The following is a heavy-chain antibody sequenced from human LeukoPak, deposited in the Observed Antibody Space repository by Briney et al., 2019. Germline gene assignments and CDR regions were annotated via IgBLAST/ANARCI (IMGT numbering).Heavy chain of an antibody. CDR3: ARTRITVTTRSWDY. J-gene: IGHJ4*02. CDR2: INSEGSTT. CDR1: GFTFSRYW. Sequence: GGSLRLSCTASGFTFSRYWMHWVRQAPGKGLVWVSRINSEGSTTSYADSVKGRFTISRDNAKNSLYLQINSLRAEDTAVYYCARTRITVTTRSWDYWGQGTLVTVSS. V-gene: IGHV3-74*01. D-gene: IGHD4-17*01.